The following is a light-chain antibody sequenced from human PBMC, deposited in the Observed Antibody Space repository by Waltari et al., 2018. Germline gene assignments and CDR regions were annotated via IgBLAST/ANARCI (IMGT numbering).Light chain of an antibody. CDR2: RNN. CDR1: NSNIATNS. CDR3: AAWDDSLSGWV. J-gene: IGLJ3*02. V-gene: IGLV1-47*01. Sequence: QSVLTQPPSASGTPAQTVPISCSVSNSNIATNSLSWYQQLPGTAPNLPPYRNNQRPSGVPDRFSGSKSGTSASLAISGLRSEDEADYYCAAWDDSLSGWVFGGGTKLTVL.